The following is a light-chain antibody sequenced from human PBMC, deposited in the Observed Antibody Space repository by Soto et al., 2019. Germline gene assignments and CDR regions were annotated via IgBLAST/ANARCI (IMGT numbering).Light chain of an antibody. Sequence: QSALTQPPSASGSPAQSVTISCTGTSSDVGAYKYVSWYQQYPGKAPKLMIYEVTKRPSGVPDRFSGSKSGNTASLTVSGLQAEDEADYYCTSYVGNDIWVFGGGTKVTVL. CDR1: SSDVGAYKY. J-gene: IGLJ3*02. CDR2: EVT. V-gene: IGLV2-8*01. CDR3: TSYVGNDIWV.